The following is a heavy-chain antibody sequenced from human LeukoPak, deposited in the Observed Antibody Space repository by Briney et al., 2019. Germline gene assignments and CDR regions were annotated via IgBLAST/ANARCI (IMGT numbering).Heavy chain of an antibody. CDR2: ISYDGSNK. Sequence: GGSLRLSCAASGFTFSSYAMHWVRQAPGKGLEGVAVISYDGSNKYYADSVKGRFTISRDNSKNTLYLQMNSLRAEDTAVYYCARDKEGRDYGDYGWFDPWGQGTLVTVSS. V-gene: IGHV3-30-3*01. D-gene: IGHD4-17*01. CDR1: GFTFSSYA. J-gene: IGHJ5*02. CDR3: ARDKEGRDYGDYGWFDP.